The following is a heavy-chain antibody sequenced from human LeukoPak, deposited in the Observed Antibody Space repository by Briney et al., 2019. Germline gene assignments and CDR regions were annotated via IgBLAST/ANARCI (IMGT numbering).Heavy chain of an antibody. J-gene: IGHJ4*02. D-gene: IGHD4-17*01. CDR1: GYSFTYW. CDR3: ASARHGDYVWDY. V-gene: IGHV5-51*01. CDR2: IYSGDSHT. Sequence: GESLKISCKGSGYSFTYWIGWVRQMPGKGLEWMGIIYSGDSHTKYSPSFQGRVTISADKSISTAYLQWSSLEASDAAMYYCASARHGDYVWDYWGQGTLVTVSS.